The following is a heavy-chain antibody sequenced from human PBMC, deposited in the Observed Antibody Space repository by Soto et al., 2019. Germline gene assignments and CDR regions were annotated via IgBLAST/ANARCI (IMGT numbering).Heavy chain of an antibody. Sequence: AASVKVSCKASGFTFSSSAVQWVRQARGQRLEWIGWIVLGNGNTNYAQKFQERVTITRDMSTSTAYMEVRSLTSDDTAVYYCATRIGNIGWYWLDTWGQGTLVTVSS. CDR1: GFTFSSSA. CDR3: ATRIGNIGWYWLDT. CDR2: IVLGNGNT. V-gene: IGHV1-58*01. D-gene: IGHD6-19*01. J-gene: IGHJ5*02.